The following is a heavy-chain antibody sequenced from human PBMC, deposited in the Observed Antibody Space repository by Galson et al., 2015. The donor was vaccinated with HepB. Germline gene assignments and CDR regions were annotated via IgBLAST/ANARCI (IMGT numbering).Heavy chain of an antibody. J-gene: IGHJ4*02. CDR2: ISGSGGST. V-gene: IGHV3-23*01. Sequence: SLRLSCAASGFTFSSYAMSWVRQAPGKGLEWVSAISGSGGSTYYANSVKGRFTISRDNSKNTLYLQMNSLRAEDTAVYYCAKDLLLWFGELWPSWDYWGQGTLVTVSS. CDR1: GFTFSSYA. D-gene: IGHD3-10*01. CDR3: AKDLLLWFGELWPSWDY.